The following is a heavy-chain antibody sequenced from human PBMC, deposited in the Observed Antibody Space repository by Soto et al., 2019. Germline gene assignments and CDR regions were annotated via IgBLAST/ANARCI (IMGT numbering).Heavy chain of an antibody. D-gene: IGHD4-4*01. CDR3: ARDPGAGRDYSNYFYYYYYGMDV. CDR2: IYYSGST. J-gene: IGHJ6*02. V-gene: IGHV4-61*01. Sequence: SETLSLTCTVSGGSVSNYTHYWSLLRQPPGKRLEWIGYIYYSGSTNYNPSLKSRVTISVDTSKNQFSLKLSSVTAADTAVYYCARDPGAGRDYSNYFYYYYYGMDVWGQGTTVTVSS. CDR1: GGSVSNYTHY.